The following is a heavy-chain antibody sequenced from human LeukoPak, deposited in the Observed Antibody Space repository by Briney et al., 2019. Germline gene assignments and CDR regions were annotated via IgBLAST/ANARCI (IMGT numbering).Heavy chain of an antibody. D-gene: IGHD1-14*01. V-gene: IGHV4-39*01. Sequence: PSETLSLTCNVSGGSISDNDYSWDWIRQPPGKGLEWMGCIHYSGTTYSNPSLKSRISISVDTSKSQFSLKLRSVTAADTAVYYCARRYYWGQGTLVTVSS. CDR1: GGSISDNDYS. CDR2: IHYSGTT. CDR3: ARRYY. J-gene: IGHJ4*02.